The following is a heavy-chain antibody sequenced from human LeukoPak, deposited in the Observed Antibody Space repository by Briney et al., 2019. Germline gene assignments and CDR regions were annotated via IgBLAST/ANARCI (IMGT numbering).Heavy chain of an antibody. CDR1: GFTFSSAW. V-gene: IGHV3-15*01. J-gene: IGHJ4*02. CDR3: ANILTGYYNYFDT. Sequence: PGGSLRLSCAASGFTFSSAWMSWVRQAPGKGLEWVGRIQSETDGGTTDYAAPVRGRFTISRDDSKNMLYLQMNSLKTEDTAVYYCANILTGYYNYFDTWGQGTLVTVSS. CDR2: IQSETDGGTT. D-gene: IGHD3-9*01.